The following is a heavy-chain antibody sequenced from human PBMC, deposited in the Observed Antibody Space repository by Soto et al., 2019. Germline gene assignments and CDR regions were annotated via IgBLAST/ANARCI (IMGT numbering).Heavy chain of an antibody. V-gene: IGHV4-39*01. Sequence: KTSETLSLTCTVSGGSISSDYYYWDWIRQPPGKGLEWVGSIFHSGRTHYNPSLKSRVTISVDTSNNQFSLRLSSVTAADTAVYYCAIQAWDSTAYYGWGTYYLNSIDTWGQGTLVTVSS. J-gene: IGHJ5*02. CDR3: AIQAWDSTAYYGWGTYYLNSIDT. CDR1: GGSISSDYYY. D-gene: IGHD3-10*01. CDR2: IFHSGRT.